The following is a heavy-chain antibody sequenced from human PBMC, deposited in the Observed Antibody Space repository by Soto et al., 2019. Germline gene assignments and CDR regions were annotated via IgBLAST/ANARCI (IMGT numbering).Heavy chain of an antibody. CDR1: GFTFSGNA. J-gene: IGHJ5*02. CDR3: AKDPLTRGWFDP. Sequence: EVQLLESGGGLVQPGGSLRLSCVASGFTFSGNAMTWVRQAPGKGLDWVSGISAGGTTYYADSAKGRFTISRDNSKNTPYLQMNSLRADDTAVYYCAKDPLTRGWFDPWGQGTLVTVSS. V-gene: IGHV3-23*01. CDR2: ISAGGTT.